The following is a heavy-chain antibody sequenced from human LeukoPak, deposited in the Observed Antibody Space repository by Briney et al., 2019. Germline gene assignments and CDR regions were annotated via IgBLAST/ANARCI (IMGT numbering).Heavy chain of an antibody. V-gene: IGHV7-4-1*02. Sequence: ASVKVSCKASGYTFTSYAMNWVRQAPGQGLEWMGWINTNSGNPTYAQGFTGRFVFSLDTSVSTAYLQISSLKAEDTAVYYCARDPTRLWLGELLGGANWFDPWGQGTLVTVSP. CDR2: INTNSGNP. CDR1: GYTFTSYA. D-gene: IGHD3-10*01. CDR3: ARDPTRLWLGELLGGANWFDP. J-gene: IGHJ5*02.